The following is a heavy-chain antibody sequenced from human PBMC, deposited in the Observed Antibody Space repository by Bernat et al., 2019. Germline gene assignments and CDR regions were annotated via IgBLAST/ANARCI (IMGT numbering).Heavy chain of an antibody. Sequence: EVQLVESGGGLVQPGGSLRLSCAASGSTFSDHYMDWVRQAPGKGLEWISRIRNKPNSYTTEYAASVKGRFTISRDDSKNSLYLQMNSLKTEDTAVYYCVRDAGYCSGGSCYNLFDSWVQGTLVTVSS. V-gene: IGHV3-72*01. J-gene: IGHJ4*02. CDR3: VRDAGYCSGGSCYNLFDS. CDR1: GSTFSDHY. CDR2: IRNKPNSYTT. D-gene: IGHD2-15*01.